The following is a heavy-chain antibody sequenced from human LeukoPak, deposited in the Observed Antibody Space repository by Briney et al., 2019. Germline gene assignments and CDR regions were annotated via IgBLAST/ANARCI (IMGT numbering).Heavy chain of an antibody. CDR2: ISGSGGST. CDR3: AKVGGSGSPYEYYFDY. CDR1: GFTFSSYA. J-gene: IGHJ4*02. Sequence: GGSLRLSCAASGFTFSSYAMSWVREAPGKGLEWVSAISGSGGSTYYADSVKGRFTVSRDNSKNTLYLQMNSLRAEDTAVYYCAKVGGSGSPYEYYFDYWGQGTLVTVSS. D-gene: IGHD3-10*01. V-gene: IGHV3-23*01.